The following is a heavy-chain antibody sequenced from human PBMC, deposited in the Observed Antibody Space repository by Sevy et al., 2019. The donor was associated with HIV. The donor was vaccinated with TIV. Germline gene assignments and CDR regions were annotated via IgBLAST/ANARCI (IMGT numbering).Heavy chain of an antibody. J-gene: IGHJ6*02. D-gene: IGHD6-6*01. Sequence: GGSLRLSCAASGFTFSSYAMHWVRQAPGKGLEWVAVISYDGSNKYYADSVKGRFTISRDNSKNTLYLQMNRLRAEDTAVYYCARDCEEQLASYYYYGMDVWGQGTTVTVSS. CDR1: GFTFSSYA. V-gene: IGHV3-30-3*01. CDR2: ISYDGSNK. CDR3: ARDCEEQLASYYYYGMDV.